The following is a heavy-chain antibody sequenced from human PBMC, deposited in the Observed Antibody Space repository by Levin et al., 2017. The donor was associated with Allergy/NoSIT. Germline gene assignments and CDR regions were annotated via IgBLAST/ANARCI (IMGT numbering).Heavy chain of an antibody. V-gene: IGHV4-59*08. J-gene: IGHJ2*01. Sequence: SQTLSLTCNVSGGSISTYYWSWIRQPPGKGLEWIGYISYTGTTNYNPSLRRRVTISLDTSKNQFSLKVNSLTAADTAVYFCARQLDGNSFRYFDLWGRGTLVTVSS. CDR2: ISYTGTT. CDR1: GGSISTYY. CDR3: ARQLDGNSFRYFDL. D-gene: IGHD4-23*01.